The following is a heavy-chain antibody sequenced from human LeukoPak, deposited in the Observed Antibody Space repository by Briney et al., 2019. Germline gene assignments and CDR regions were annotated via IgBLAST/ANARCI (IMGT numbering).Heavy chain of an antibody. Sequence: ASVKVSCKASGYTLTTHHMHWVRQAPGQGLEWVGIINPSDGGTGRAQKFQGRVTMTRDTSTSTVYMELSSLRSEDTGVYYCARVNNQAFDIWGQGTMVTVSS. D-gene: IGHD1-14*01. J-gene: IGHJ3*02. V-gene: IGHV1-46*01. CDR2: INPSDGGT. CDR3: ARVNNQAFDI. CDR1: GYTLTTHH.